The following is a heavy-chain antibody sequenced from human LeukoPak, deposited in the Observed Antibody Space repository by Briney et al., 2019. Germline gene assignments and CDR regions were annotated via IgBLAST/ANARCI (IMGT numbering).Heavy chain of an antibody. J-gene: IGHJ4*02. CDR3: ARDSGRPPTSFDY. CDR2: IYSGGST. V-gene: IGHV3-53*01. Sequence: GGSLRLSCAASGFTVSSNYMSWVRQAPGKGLEWVSVIYSGGSTYYADSVKGRFTISRDNSKNTLYLQMNSLRAEDTAVYFCARDSGRPPTSFDYWGQGTLVTVSS. D-gene: IGHD1-1*01. CDR1: GFTVSSNY.